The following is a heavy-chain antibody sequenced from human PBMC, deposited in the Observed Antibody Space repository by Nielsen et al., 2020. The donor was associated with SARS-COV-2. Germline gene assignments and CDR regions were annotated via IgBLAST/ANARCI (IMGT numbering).Heavy chain of an antibody. CDR1: GYSFTSYW. CDR2: IYPGDSDT. D-gene: IGHD5-24*01. CDR3: ARGSRDGYHVFDY. V-gene: IGHV5-51*01. J-gene: IGHJ4*02. Sequence: GESLKISCKGSGYSFTSYWIGWVRQMPGKGLEWMGIIYPGDSDTRYSPSFQGQVTISADKSITTAYLQWNSLKASDTAMYYCARGSRDGYHVFDYWGQGTRVTVSS.